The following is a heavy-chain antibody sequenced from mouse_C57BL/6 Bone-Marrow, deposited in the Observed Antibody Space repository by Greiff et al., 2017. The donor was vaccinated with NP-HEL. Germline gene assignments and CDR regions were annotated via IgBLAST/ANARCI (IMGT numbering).Heavy chain of an antibody. CDR2: IVPETGGT. CDR1: GYTFTDYE. J-gene: IGHJ2*01. Sequence: QVQLQQSGAELVRPGASVTLSCKASGYTFTDYEMHWVKQTPVHGLEWIGAIVPETGGTAYNQKFKGKAILTADKSSSTAYMELRSLTSEDAAVYYCTRSCSGSRGYWGQGTTLTVSS. CDR3: TRSCSGSRGY. D-gene: IGHD1-1*01. V-gene: IGHV1-15*01.